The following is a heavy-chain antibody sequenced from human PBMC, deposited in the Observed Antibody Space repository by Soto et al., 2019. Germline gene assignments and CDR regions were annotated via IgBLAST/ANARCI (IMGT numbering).Heavy chain of an antibody. J-gene: IGHJ4*02. CDR1: AGSISSYY. V-gene: IGHV4-59*01. CDR3: GSVSFGGTILSH. D-gene: IGHD3-16*01. CDR2: IYYSGST. Sequence: SETLSLTCTVSAGSISSYYWSWIRQSPRNGLEGSGYIYYSGSTNYNPSLKSRVTISVDTSKNQFSLKLGSVTAAATAVYFCGSVSFGGTILSHWGQGTLVTVSS.